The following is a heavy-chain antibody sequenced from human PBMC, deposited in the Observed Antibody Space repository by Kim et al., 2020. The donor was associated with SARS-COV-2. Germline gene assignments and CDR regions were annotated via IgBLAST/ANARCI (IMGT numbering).Heavy chain of an antibody. J-gene: IGHJ6*02. V-gene: IGHV3-49*04. CDR1: GFTFGDYA. Sequence: GGSLRLSCTASGFTFGDYAMSWVRQAPGKGLEWVGFIRSKAYGGTTEYAASVKGRFTISRDDSKSIAYLQMNSLKTEDTAVYYCTRDGFFWGAAAGGGMDVWGQGTTVTVSS. CDR3: TRDGFFWGAAAGGGMDV. D-gene: IGHD6-13*01. CDR2: IRSKAYGGTT.